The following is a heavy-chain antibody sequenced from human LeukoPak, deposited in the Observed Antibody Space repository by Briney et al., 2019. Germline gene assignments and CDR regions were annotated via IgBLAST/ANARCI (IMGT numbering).Heavy chain of an antibody. CDR3: ARDSRYYGSGSYSLDY. Sequence: ASVKVFCKASGGTFSSYAISWVRQAPGQGLEWMGRIIPILGIANYAQKFQGRVTITADKSTSTAYKELSSLRSEDTAVYYCARDSRYYGSGSYSLDYWGQGTLVTVSS. J-gene: IGHJ4*02. V-gene: IGHV1-69*04. CDR1: GGTFSSYA. D-gene: IGHD3-10*01. CDR2: IIPILGIA.